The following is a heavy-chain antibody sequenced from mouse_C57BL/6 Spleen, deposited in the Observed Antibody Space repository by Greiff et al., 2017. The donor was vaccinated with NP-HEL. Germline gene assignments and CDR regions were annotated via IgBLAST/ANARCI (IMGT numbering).Heavy chain of an antibody. V-gene: IGHV1-59*01. CDR3: ARLITTVVATLDY. CDR2: IDPSDSYT. CDR1: GYTFTSYW. Sequence: QVQLQQPGAELVRPGTSVKLSCKASGYTFTSYWMHWVKQRPGQGLEWIGVIDPSDSYTNYNQKFKGKATLTVDTSSSTAYMQLSSLTSEDSAVYYCARLITTVVATLDYWGQGTTLTVSS. J-gene: IGHJ2*01. D-gene: IGHD1-1*01.